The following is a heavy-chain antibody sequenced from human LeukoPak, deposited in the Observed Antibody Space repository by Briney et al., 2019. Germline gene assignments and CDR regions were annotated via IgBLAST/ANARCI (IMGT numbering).Heavy chain of an antibody. Sequence: PGGSLRLSCAASGFTFSNYELNWVRQAPGKGLEWLSYISNSGRNIYYADSVNGRFTISRDNAKNSLYLQMNSLRAEDTAVYYCARDLVQLWSKDYWGQGTLVTVSS. CDR1: GFTFSNYE. V-gene: IGHV3-48*03. J-gene: IGHJ4*02. CDR3: ARDLVQLWSKDY. CDR2: ISNSGRNI. D-gene: IGHD5-18*01.